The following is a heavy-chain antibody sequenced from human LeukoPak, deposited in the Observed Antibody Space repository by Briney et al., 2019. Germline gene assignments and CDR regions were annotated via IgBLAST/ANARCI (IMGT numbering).Heavy chain of an antibody. J-gene: IGHJ4*02. D-gene: IGHD6-13*01. CDR1: GFTVSSNY. CDR2: IYSGGST. V-gene: IGHV3-53*01. CDR3: AKVDGSSWSFDY. Sequence: GGSLRLSCAASGFTVSSNYMSWVRQAPGKGLEWVSVIYSGGSTYYADSVKGRFTISRDNSKNTLYLQMNSLRAEDTAVYYCAKVDGSSWSFDYWGQETLVTVSS.